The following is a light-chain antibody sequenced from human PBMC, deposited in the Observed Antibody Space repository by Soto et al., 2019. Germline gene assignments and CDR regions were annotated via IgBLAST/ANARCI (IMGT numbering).Light chain of an antibody. CDR3: QQSYSSSCT. CDR1: QSISSY. V-gene: IGKV1-39*01. J-gene: IGKJ1*01. Sequence: DIQMTQSPSSLSASVGDRVTITCRASQSISSYLNWYQQKPGKAPNLLIYAASSLQSGVPSRFSGSGSGTHFTLTISSLQPEDFATYYCQQSYSSSCTFGQGTTVEIK. CDR2: AAS.